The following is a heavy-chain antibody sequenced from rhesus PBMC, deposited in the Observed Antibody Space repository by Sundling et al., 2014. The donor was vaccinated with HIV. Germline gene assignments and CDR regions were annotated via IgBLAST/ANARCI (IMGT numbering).Heavy chain of an antibody. J-gene: IGHJ5-1*01. CDR2: ISYTGKTV. V-gene: IGHV3-183*02. CDR1: GFTFGDYG. CDR3: TRGSPXRGDGRAEGRPWYHRPPTRPTNRTALVRFPSPXPVPPYRGRPTRTETTTTARPGSVAVRF. Sequence: EVQLVESGGGLVQPGGSLRLSCAASGFTFGDYGMHWVRQAPGKGLEWVSSISYTGKTVYYADSVKGRFTVSRDNAKNSLSLQMSSLRAEDTAVYYCTRGSPXRGDGRAEGRPWYHRPPTRPTNRTALVRFPSPXPVPPYRGRPTRTETTTTARPGSVAVRF. D-gene: IGHD2-39*01.